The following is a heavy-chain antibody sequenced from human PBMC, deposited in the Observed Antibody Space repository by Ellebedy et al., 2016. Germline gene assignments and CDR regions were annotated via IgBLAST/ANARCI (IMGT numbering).Heavy chain of an antibody. Sequence: SETLSLTXSVSGGSINNDHWSWIRQPVGKGLEWIGRINVRGGSTSYNPSLESRVTMSGDTSENRFSLRLRSVTAADTAVYYCARDGRTGSYYWYLDIWGRGTRVTVSS. CDR2: INVRGGST. J-gene: IGHJ2*01. CDR1: GGSINNDH. CDR3: ARDGRTGSYYWYLDI. V-gene: IGHV4-4*07. D-gene: IGHD1-1*01.